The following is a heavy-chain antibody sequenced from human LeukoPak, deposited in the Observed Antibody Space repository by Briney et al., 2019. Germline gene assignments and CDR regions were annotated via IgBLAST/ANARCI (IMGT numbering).Heavy chain of an antibody. Sequence: PSETLSLTCTVSGGSISSSSYYWGWIRQPPGKGLEWIGSIYYSGSTYYNPSLKSRVTISVDTSKNQFSLKPSSVTAADTAVYYCARGCSSTSCYPPGNAFDIWGQGTMVTVSS. CDR1: GGSISSSSYY. V-gene: IGHV4-39*07. CDR3: ARGCSSTSCYPPGNAFDI. D-gene: IGHD2-2*01. CDR2: IYYSGST. J-gene: IGHJ3*02.